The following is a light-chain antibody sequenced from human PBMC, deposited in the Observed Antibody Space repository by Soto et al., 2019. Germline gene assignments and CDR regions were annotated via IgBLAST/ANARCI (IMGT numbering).Light chain of an antibody. CDR1: SSDVGAYNY. CDR2: DVS. J-gene: IGLJ1*01. CDR3: LSYTSSDTYV. Sequence: QSVLTQPASVSGSPGQSITISCTGTSSDVGAYNYVSWYQQYPGKAPKLIIFDVSNRPSGVSNRLSGSKSGNTASLTISELQAEDEADYYCLSYTSSDTYVFGTGTKVTVL. V-gene: IGLV2-14*03.